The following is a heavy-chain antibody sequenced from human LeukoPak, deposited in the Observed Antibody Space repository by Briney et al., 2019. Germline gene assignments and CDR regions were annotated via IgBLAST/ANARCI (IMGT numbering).Heavy chain of an antibody. D-gene: IGHD3-3*01. Sequence: PGGSLRLSCAASGFTFNSYDMTCFRQAPAKGLEWVSSISGSGGSTYYAASVKGRFTISRDNSKNTLYLQLNSLRAADTAVYYCASRQNTIYYMDIWGKGTTVTVFS. CDR3: ASRQNTIYYMDI. CDR1: GFTFNSYD. CDR2: ISGSGGST. J-gene: IGHJ6*03. V-gene: IGHV3-23*01.